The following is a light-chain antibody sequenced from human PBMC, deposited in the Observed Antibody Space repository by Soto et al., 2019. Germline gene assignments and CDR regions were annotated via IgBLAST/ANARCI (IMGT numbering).Light chain of an antibody. CDR2: DAS. J-gene: IGKJ4*01. CDR3: QQRSNWPT. Sequence: EIVLTQSPATLSLSPGERATLACRASQSVSSYLAWYQQKPGQAPMLLIYDASNRATGIPARFSGSGSGTDFPLTISSLEPEDFAVYYCQQRSNWPTFGGGTKVEIK. V-gene: IGKV3-11*01. CDR1: QSVSSY.